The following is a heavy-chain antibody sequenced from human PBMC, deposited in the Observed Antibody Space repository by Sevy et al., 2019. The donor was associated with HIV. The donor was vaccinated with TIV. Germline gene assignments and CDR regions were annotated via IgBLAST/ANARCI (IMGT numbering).Heavy chain of an antibody. CDR3: ARVVRGVVVITFDY. CDR2: IKQDGSEK. Sequence: GGSLRLSCAASGFTFSSYWMSWVRQAPGKGLEWVANIKQDGSEKYYVDSVKGRFTISRDNAKNSLYLQMNSLRAEDTAVYSCARVVRGVVVITFDYWGQGTLVTVSS. J-gene: IGHJ4*02. CDR1: GFTFSSYW. V-gene: IGHV3-7*03. D-gene: IGHD3-22*01.